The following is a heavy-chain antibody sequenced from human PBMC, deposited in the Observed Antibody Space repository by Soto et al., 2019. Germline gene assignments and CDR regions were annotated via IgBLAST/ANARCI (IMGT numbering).Heavy chain of an antibody. D-gene: IGHD3-3*01. CDR3: AGDRTYYDFWSGSRYYYYGMDV. Sequence: SETLSLTCTVSGGSISSGDYYWSWIRQPPGKGLEWIGYIYYSGSTYYNPSLKSRVTISVDTSKNQFSLKLSSVTAADTAVYYCAGDRTYYDFWSGSRYYYYGMDVWGQGTTVTSP. J-gene: IGHJ6*02. CDR1: GGSISSGDYY. V-gene: IGHV4-30-4*01. CDR2: IYYSGST.